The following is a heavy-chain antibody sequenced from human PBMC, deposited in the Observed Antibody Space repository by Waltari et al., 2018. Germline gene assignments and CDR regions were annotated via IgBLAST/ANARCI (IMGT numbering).Heavy chain of an antibody. Sequence: EVQLVESGGGLVQPGGSLRLSCAASGFTFGSFWMSWVRQAPGKGLEWVANIKPDERGRYYVAPVKGRFTISRDSAKNSLFLQMNSLRAEDTAVYYCVRYGYGDIWGRGTMVTVSS. CDR3: VRYGYGDI. CDR2: IKPDERGR. CDR1: GFTFGSFW. J-gene: IGHJ3*02. V-gene: IGHV3-7*01. D-gene: IGHD5-18*01.